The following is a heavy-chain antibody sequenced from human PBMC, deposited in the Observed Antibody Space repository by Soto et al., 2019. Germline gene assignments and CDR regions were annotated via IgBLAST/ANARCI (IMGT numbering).Heavy chain of an antibody. CDR3: AGGGYSHQLRYYYYGMDV. CDR1: GGSFSGYY. V-gene: IGHV4-34*01. CDR2: INHSGST. D-gene: IGHD5-18*01. J-gene: IGHJ6*02. Sequence: QVQLQQWGAGLLKPSETLSLTCAVYGGSFSGYYWSWIRQPPGKGLEWIGEINHSGSTNYNPSHKSRVTISVDSSKNQFSLKLSSVTAADTAVYYCAGGGYSHQLRYYYYGMDVWGQGTTVTVSS.